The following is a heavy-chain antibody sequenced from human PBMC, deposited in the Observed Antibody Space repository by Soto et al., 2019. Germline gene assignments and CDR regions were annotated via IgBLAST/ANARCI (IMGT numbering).Heavy chain of an antibody. D-gene: IGHD2-21*02. J-gene: IGHJ4*02. CDR2: INANNGNT. CDR1: GYTFTGFH. Sequence: ASVKVSCKASGYTFTGFHIHWVRQAPGQRLEWMGWINANNGNTKYSQKFQGRVTITRDTSASTAYMELSSLRSEDTAVYYCARSIVVVTALDYWGQGTLVTVSS. V-gene: IGHV1-3*01. CDR3: ARSIVVVTALDY.